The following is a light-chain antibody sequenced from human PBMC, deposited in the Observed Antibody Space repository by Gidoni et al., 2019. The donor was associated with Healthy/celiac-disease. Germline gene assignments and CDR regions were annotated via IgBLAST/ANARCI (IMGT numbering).Light chain of an antibody. Sequence: QSALTQPASVSGSPGPSITISCTGTSSDVGGYNYVSWYQQTPGKAPKLMIYEVSNRPSGVSNRFSGSKSGNTAYLTISGLQAEDDADYYCSSYTSSSTLGVFGGGTKLTVL. CDR1: SSDVGGYNY. V-gene: IGLV2-14*01. CDR2: EVS. CDR3: SSYTSSSTLGV. J-gene: IGLJ3*02.